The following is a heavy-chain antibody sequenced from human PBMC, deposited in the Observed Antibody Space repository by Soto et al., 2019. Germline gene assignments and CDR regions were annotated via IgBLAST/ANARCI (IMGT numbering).Heavy chain of an antibody. J-gene: IGHJ4*02. CDR3: AKDSVSTVTTPVN. Sequence: ESGGGVVQPGRSLRLSCAASGFTFSSYGMHWVRQAPGKGLEWVAVISYDGSNKYYADSVKGRFTISRDNSKNTLYLQMNSLRAEDTAVYYCAKDSVSTVTTPVNWGQGTLVTVSS. CDR2: ISYDGSNK. CDR1: GFTFSSYG. V-gene: IGHV3-30*18. D-gene: IGHD4-17*01.